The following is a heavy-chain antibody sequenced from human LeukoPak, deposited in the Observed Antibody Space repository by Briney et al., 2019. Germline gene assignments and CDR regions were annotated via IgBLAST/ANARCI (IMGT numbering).Heavy chain of an antibody. CDR1: TGSISSYY. V-gene: IGHV4-34*01. D-gene: IGHD2-2*01. CDR3: ARVVVPAAIDWFDP. Sequence: SETLSLTCTVPTGSISSYYWSWIRQPPGKGLEWIGEINHSGSTNYNPSLKSRVTISVDTSKNQFSLKLSSVTAADTAVYYCARVVVPAAIDWFDPWGQGTLVTVSS. CDR2: INHSGST. J-gene: IGHJ5*02.